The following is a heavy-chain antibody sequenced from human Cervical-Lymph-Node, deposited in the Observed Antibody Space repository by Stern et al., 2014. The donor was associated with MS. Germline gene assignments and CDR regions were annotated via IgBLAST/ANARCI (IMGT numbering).Heavy chain of an antibody. CDR3: ARGIVTNRPAATLHNLFDP. Sequence: VQLVESGAEVKKPGSSVNVSCKASGGTFSSSYAVRWVRQAPGQGLEWMGRIIPMTGLANYAQKFQTRFTITADKSSSTVYMKLSSLTSEDTALYYCARGIVTNRPAATLHNLFDPWGQGTLVTVSS. V-gene: IGHV1-69*09. D-gene: IGHD2-15*01. J-gene: IGHJ5*02. CDR2: IIPMTGLA. CDR1: GGTFSSSYA.